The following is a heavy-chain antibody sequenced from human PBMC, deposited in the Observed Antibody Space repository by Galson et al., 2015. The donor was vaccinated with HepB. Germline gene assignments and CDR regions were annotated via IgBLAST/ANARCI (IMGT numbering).Heavy chain of an antibody. CDR1: GFTFSSYG. V-gene: IGHV3-30*02. Sequence: SLRLSCAASGFTFSSYGMHWVRQAPGKGLECVAFIRYDGSNKYYADSVKGRFTISRDNSKNTLYLQMNSLRAEDTAVYYCAKDPRQPTYYDILTGFTPDDYWGQGTLVTVSS. D-gene: IGHD3-9*01. J-gene: IGHJ4*02. CDR3: AKDPRQPTYYDILTGFTPDDY. CDR2: IRYDGSNK.